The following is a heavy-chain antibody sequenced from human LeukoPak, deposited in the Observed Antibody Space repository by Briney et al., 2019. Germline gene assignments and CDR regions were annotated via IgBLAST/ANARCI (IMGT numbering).Heavy chain of an antibody. J-gene: IGHJ4*02. CDR2: IYYSGST. Sequence: PSETLSLTCTVSGGSISSSSYYWGWIRQPPGKGLEWIGSIYYSGSTYYNPSLKSRVTISVDTSKNQFSLKLSSVTAADTAVYYCASLLGIRAYFDYWGRGTLVTVSS. CDR3: ASLLGIRAYFDY. D-gene: IGHD7-27*01. CDR1: GGSISSSSYY. V-gene: IGHV4-39*01.